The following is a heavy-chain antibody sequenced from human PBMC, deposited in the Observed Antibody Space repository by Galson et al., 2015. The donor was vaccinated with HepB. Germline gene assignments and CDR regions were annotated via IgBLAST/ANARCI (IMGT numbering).Heavy chain of an antibody. Sequence: MSWVRQAPGKGLEWVSYTSSSSSTIYYADSVKGRFTISRDNAKNSLYLQMNSLRAEDTAVYYCARGVGPQFDAFDIWGQGTMVTVSS. D-gene: IGHD2-15*01. J-gene: IGHJ3*02. V-gene: IGHV3-48*01. CDR3: ARGVGPQFDAFDI. CDR2: TSSSSSTI.